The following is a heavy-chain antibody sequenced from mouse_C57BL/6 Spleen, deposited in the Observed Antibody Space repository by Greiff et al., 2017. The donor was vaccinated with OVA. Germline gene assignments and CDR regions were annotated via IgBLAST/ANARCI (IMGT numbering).Heavy chain of an antibody. CDR1: GYTFTSYW. J-gene: IGHJ4*01. D-gene: IGHD1-1*01. V-gene: IGHV1-61*01. Sequence: QVQLKQPGAELVRPGSSVKLSCKASGYTFTSYWMDWVKQRPGQGLEWIGNIYPSDSETHYNQKFKDKATLTVDKSSSTAYMQLSSLTSEDSAVYYCARSPVVATGAMDYWGQGTSVTVSS. CDR3: ARSPVVATGAMDY. CDR2: IYPSDSET.